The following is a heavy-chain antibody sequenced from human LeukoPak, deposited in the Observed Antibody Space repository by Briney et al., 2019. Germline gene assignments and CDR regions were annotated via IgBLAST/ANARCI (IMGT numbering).Heavy chain of an antibody. V-gene: IGHV3-53*01. CDR1: GFTVSRNY. CDR3: AREVGGGATNYFDY. Sequence: GGSLRLSCAASGFTVSRNYMSWVRQAPGKGLEWVSVIYSAHSAYYADSVRGRFTISRDNSKNTLYLQMNSLRADDTAVYYCAREVGGGATNYFDYWGQGTLVTVSS. D-gene: IGHD1-26*01. J-gene: IGHJ4*02. CDR2: IYSAHSA.